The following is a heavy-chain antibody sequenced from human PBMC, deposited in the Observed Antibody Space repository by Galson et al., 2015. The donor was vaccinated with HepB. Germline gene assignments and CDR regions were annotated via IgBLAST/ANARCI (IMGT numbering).Heavy chain of an antibody. CDR1: GGSISSSSYY. CDR3: ARLKFYYDSSGPHFDY. Sequence: SETLSLTCTVSGGSISSSSYYWGWIRQPPGKGLEWIGSIYYSGSTYYNPSLKSRVTISVDTSKNQFSLKLTSVTAADTAVYYCARLKFYYDSSGPHFDYWGQGTLVTVSS. CDR2: IYYSGST. V-gene: IGHV4-39*01. J-gene: IGHJ4*02. D-gene: IGHD3-22*01.